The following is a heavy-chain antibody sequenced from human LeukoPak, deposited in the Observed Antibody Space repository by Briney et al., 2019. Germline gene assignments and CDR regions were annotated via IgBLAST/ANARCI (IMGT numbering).Heavy chain of an antibody. CDR1: GFSFSVFW. Sequence: GGSLRHSCAASGFSFSVFWMHWVRQAPGKGPVWVSRIKTDGSITNYADSVKGRFTISRDNAKNTLYLQMNSLRAEDTAVYYCARRAGAYSHPYDYWGQGTLVTVSS. CDR2: IKTDGSIT. J-gene: IGHJ4*02. V-gene: IGHV3-74*01. D-gene: IGHD4/OR15-4a*01. CDR3: ARRAGAYSHPYDY.